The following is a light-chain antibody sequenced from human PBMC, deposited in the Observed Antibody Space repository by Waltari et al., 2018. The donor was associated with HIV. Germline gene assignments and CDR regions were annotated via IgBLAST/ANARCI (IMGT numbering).Light chain of an antibody. CDR1: QLGNKY. V-gene: IGLV3-1*01. Sequence: SFELTQPPSVSVSPGQTASITCSGDQLGNKYACWYQHQAGQSPVLVIYQDNKRPSGIPQRFSGSNSGNTATLTISGTQAMDEADYYCQAWDSGNVVFGGGTKLTVL. CDR3: QAWDSGNVV. CDR2: QDN. J-gene: IGLJ3*02.